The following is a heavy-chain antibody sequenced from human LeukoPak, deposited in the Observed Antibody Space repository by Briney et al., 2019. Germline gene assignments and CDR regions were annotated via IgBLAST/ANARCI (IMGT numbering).Heavy chain of an antibody. V-gene: IGHV1-8*01. CDR1: GYTFTSYD. CDR2: MNPNSGNT. Sequence: ASVKVSCKASGYTFTSYDINWVRQAAGQGLEWMGWMNPNSGNTGYAQKFQGRVTMTRNTSISTAYMELSSLRSEDTAVYYCARLSHCDILNWFDPWGQGTLVTVSS. D-gene: IGHD3-9*01. J-gene: IGHJ5*02. CDR3: ARLSHCDILNWFDP.